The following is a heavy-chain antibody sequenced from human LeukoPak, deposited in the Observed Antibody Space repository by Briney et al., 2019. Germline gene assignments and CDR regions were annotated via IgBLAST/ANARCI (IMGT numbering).Heavy chain of an antibody. J-gene: IGHJ4*02. CDR3: ARVVYGSGSYYRFFDY. Sequence: GGSLRLSCAASGFTFSSYSMTWVRQAPGKGLEWVSYITSSSSTIYYADSVKGRFTISRDNAKNSLYLQINSLRAEDTAVYYCARVVYGSGSYYRFFDYWGQGTLVTVSS. D-gene: IGHD3-10*01. V-gene: IGHV3-48*01. CDR2: ITSSSSTI. CDR1: GFTFSSYS.